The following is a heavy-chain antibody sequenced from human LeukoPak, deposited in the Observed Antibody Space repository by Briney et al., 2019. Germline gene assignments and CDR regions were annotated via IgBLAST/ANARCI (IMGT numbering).Heavy chain of an antibody. V-gene: IGHV4-38-2*01. J-gene: IGHJ5*02. CDR2: IYHSGST. CDR3: ARSLVVIATNWFDP. Sequence: SETLSLTCAVSGYSISSGYYWGWIRQPPGKGLEWIGSIYHSGSTYYNPSLKNRVTISVDTSKNQFSLKLSSVTAADTAVYYCARSLVVIATNWFDPWGQGTLVTVSS. CDR1: GYSISSGYY. D-gene: IGHD2-21*01.